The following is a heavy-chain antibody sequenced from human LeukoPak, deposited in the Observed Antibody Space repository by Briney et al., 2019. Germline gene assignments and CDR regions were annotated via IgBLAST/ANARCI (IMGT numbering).Heavy chain of an antibody. CDR2: IYSGGST. J-gene: IGHJ4*02. CDR1: GFTFSSYA. D-gene: IGHD1-26*01. CDR3: AISGSYYEVDY. Sequence: GGSLRPSCAASGFTFSSYAMSWVRQAPGKGLEWVSVIYSGGSTYYADSVKGRFTISRDNSKNTLYLQMNSLRAEDTAVYYCAISGSYYEVDYWGQGTLVTVSS. V-gene: IGHV3-53*01.